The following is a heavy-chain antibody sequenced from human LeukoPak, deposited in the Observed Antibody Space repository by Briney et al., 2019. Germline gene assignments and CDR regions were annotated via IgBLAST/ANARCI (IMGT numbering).Heavy chain of an antibody. Sequence: GGSLRLSCAASRFTFSSYSMNWVRQAPGKGLEWVSYISSSSSTIYYADSVKGRFTISRDNSKNTLYLQMNSLRAEDTAVYYCAASPYGSGSYYTPGWFDPWGQGTLVTVSS. J-gene: IGHJ5*02. CDR3: AASPYGSGSYYTPGWFDP. CDR2: ISSSSSTI. CDR1: RFTFSSYS. V-gene: IGHV3-48*01. D-gene: IGHD3-10*01.